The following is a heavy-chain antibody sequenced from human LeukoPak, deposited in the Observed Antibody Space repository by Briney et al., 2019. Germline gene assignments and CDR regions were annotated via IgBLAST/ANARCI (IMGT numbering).Heavy chain of an antibody. D-gene: IGHD2-2*01. Sequence: ASVNVSYKASGYTFTIYGISWVRHAPGQGLEWMGYNSAYNGNTNYAQKLQGRVTITTDTSTSTAYMELRSLRSDDTAVYYCARDFGNVVVPAAILLDYWGQGTLVTVSS. CDR1: GYTFTIYG. CDR2: NSAYNGNT. V-gene: IGHV1-18*01. J-gene: IGHJ4*02. CDR3: ARDFGNVVVPAAILLDY.